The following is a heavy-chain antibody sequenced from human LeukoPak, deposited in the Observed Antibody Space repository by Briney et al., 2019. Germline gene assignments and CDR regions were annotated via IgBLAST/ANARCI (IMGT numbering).Heavy chain of an antibody. D-gene: IGHD3-22*01. CDR1: GLTLSNNG. V-gene: IGHV3-23*01. Sequence: GGSLRLSCAVSGLTLSNNGMSWVRQAPGRGLEWVAGISGSGGGTNYADYVKGRFTISRDNPKNTLYLQMNSLTVEDTAVYFCARRGVVIRVILVGFHKEAYYFDSWGQGALVTVSS. J-gene: IGHJ4*02. CDR2: ISGSGGGT. CDR3: ARRGVVIRVILVGFHKEAYYFDS.